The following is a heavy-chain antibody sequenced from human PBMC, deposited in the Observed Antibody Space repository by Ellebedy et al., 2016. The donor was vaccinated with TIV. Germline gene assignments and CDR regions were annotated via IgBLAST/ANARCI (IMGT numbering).Heavy chain of an antibody. Sequence: SETLSLXXAVYGGSFSGYYWSWIRQPPGKGLEWIGEINHSGSTNYNPSLKSRVTISVDTSKNQFSLKLSSVTAADTAVYYCAGGGDYGDYADYWGQGTLVTVSS. V-gene: IGHV4-34*01. CDR3: AGGGDYGDYADY. CDR2: INHSGST. CDR1: GGSFSGYY. J-gene: IGHJ4*02. D-gene: IGHD4-17*01.